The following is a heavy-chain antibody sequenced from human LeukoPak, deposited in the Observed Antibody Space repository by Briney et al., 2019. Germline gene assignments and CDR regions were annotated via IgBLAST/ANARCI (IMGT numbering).Heavy chain of an antibody. D-gene: IGHD2-21*01. CDR1: GFTSSDYY. V-gene: IGHV3-11*04. Sequence: KPGGSLRLSCAASGFTSSDYYMRWIRQAPGKGLEWVSYISSSGSTIHYADSVKGRFTISRDNAKNSLYLQMNSLRAEDTAVYYCARDGPHSGGAFDYWGQGTLVTVSS. CDR3: ARDGPHSGGAFDY. J-gene: IGHJ4*02. CDR2: ISSSGSTI.